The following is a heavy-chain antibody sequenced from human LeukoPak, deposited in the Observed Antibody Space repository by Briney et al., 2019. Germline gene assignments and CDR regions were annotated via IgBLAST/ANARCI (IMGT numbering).Heavy chain of an antibody. V-gene: IGHV3-64*01. D-gene: IGHD3-22*01. J-gene: IGHJ4*02. CDR1: GFTFSNYD. CDR2: IRSNGGNT. Sequence: GGSLRLSCAASGFTFSNYDMHWVRQTPGKGLEYVSAIRSNGGNTYYANFVKGRFIISRDNSKNTLYLQMGSVRVEDMAVYYCARDSYYYDSWGQGTLVTLSS. CDR3: ARDSYYYDS.